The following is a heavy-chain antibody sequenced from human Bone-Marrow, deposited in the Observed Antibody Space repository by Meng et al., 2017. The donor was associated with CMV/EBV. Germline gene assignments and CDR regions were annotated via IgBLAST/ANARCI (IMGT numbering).Heavy chain of an antibody. J-gene: IGHJ3*02. V-gene: IGHV4/OR15-8*02. CDR2: IHLSGNT. CDR1: GDSISSSTW. CDR3: AREGLLSSGELNSAFDM. Sequence: SETLSLTCTVSGDSISSSTWWDWVRQSPGKGLEWIGEIHLSGNTNYNPSLKSRVTMSIDKSKNQFFLRLRSVTAADTAVYYCAREGLLSSGELNSAFDMWGQGTTVTFSS. D-gene: IGHD3-16*01.